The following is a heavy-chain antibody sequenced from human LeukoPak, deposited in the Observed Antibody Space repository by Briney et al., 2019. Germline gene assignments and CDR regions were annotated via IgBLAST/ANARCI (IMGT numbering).Heavy chain of an antibody. CDR2: IHHSGST. Sequence: SETLSLTCAVSGYSISSGHYWGWIRQPPGKGLEWIGSIHHSGSTYYNPSLKSRVTISVDTSKNQFSLKLSSVTAADTAVYYCAREFRVVVPAAIDYFDYWGQGTLVTVSS. V-gene: IGHV4-38-2*02. CDR1: GYSISSGHY. CDR3: AREFRVVVPAAIDYFDY. J-gene: IGHJ4*02. D-gene: IGHD2-2*01.